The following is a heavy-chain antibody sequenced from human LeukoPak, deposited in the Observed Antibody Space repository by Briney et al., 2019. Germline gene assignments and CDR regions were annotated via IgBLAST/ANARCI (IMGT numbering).Heavy chain of an antibody. Sequence: PGRSLRLSCAASGFTFSTYPMHWVRQAPGKGLEWVAVISYDGHDKYYPDSVKGRFTISRDNSKNTLYLQMNSLRTEDTAVYYCARSASSGRIAYYFDSWGHGILVTVSS. CDR2: ISYDGHDK. V-gene: IGHV3-30*04. D-gene: IGHD6-19*01. CDR1: GFTFSTYP. J-gene: IGHJ4*01. CDR3: ARSASSGRIAYYFDS.